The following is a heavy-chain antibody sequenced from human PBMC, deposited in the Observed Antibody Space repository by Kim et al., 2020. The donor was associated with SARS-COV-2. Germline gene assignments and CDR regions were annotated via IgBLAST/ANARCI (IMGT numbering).Heavy chain of an antibody. Sequence: SVKFSCKASGGTFSSYAISWVRQAPGQGLEWIGRIIPILGIANYAQKFQGRVTITADKSTSTAYMELSSLRSEDTAVYYCARDRENIVATNESDYWGQGTLVTVSS. V-gene: IGHV1-69*04. CDR1: GGTFSSYA. CDR3: ARDRENIVATNESDY. J-gene: IGHJ4*02. CDR2: IIPILGIA. D-gene: IGHD5-12*01.